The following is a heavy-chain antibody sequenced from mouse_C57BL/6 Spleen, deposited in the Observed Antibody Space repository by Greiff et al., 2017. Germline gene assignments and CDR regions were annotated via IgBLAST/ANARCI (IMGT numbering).Heavy chain of an antibody. J-gene: IGHJ4*01. V-gene: IGHV1-81*01. Sequence: VQLVESGAELARPGASVKLSCKASGYTFTSYGISWVKQRTGQGLEWIGEIYPRSGNTYYNEKFKGKATLTADKSSSTAYMELRSLTSEDSAVYFCALRAMDYWGQGTSVTVSS. CDR3: ALRAMDY. CDR1: GYTFTSYG. CDR2: IYPRSGNT.